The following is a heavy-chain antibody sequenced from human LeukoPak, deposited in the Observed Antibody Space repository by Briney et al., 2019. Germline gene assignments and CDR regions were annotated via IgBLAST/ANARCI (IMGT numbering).Heavy chain of an antibody. CDR3: ARSYGTIVFDY. V-gene: IGHV3-53*01. CDR2: IYSGGGT. J-gene: IGHJ4*02. D-gene: IGHD1-14*01. CDR1: GFSVSNNY. Sequence: GGSLRLSCAASGFSVSNNYMIWVRQAPGKGLEWVSIIYSGGGTYYADSVKGRFTISRDSSKNTLYLQMNSLRAEDTAVYYCARSYGTIVFDYWGQGILVTVSS.